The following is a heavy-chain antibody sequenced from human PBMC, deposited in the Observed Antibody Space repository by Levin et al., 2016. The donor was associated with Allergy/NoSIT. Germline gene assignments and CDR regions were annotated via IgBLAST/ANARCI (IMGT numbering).Heavy chain of an antibody. CDR3: ASVVGHDYYYYYGMVR. D-gene: IGHD2-15*01. CDR1: GYTFTGYY. Sequence: ASVKVSCKASGYTFTGYYMHWVRQAPGQGLEWMGWINPNSGGTNYAQKFQGRVTMTRDTSISTAYMELSSLRSEDTAVYYCASVVGHDYYYYYGMVRLGPRDHGHRLL. V-gene: IGHV1-2*02. CDR2: INPNSGGT. J-gene: IGHJ6*02.